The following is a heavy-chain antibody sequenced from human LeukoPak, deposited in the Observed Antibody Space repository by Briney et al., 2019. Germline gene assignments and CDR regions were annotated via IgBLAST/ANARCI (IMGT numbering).Heavy chain of an antibody. V-gene: IGHV3-53*01. CDR2: IYSGGST. CDR3: ARVDFDWLSVDY. Sequence: GGSLRLSCAASGFTVSSNYMSWVRQAPGKGLEWVSVIYSGGSTYYADSVKGRFTISRDNSKNTLYLQMSSLRAEDTAVYYCARVDFDWLSVDYWGQGTLVTVSS. J-gene: IGHJ4*02. D-gene: IGHD3-9*01. CDR1: GFTVSSNY.